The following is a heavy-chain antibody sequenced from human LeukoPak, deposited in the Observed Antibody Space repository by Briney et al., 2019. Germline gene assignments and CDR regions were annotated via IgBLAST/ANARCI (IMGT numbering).Heavy chain of an antibody. CDR3: ARDLQPYLYYYDSSGYYYVLDY. V-gene: IGHV1-69*13. CDR2: IIPIFGTA. J-gene: IGHJ4*02. CDR1: GGTFSSYA. Sequence: ASVKVSCKASGGTFSSYAISWVRQAPGQGLEWMEGIIPIFGTANYAQKFQGRVTITADESTSTAYMELSSLRSEDTAVYYCARDLQPYLYYYDSSGYYYVLDYWGQGTLVTVSS. D-gene: IGHD3-22*01.